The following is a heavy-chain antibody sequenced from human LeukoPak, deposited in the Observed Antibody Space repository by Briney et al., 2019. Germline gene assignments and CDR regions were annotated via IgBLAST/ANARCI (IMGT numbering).Heavy chain of an antibody. V-gene: IGHV3-30-3*01. CDR3: ARCGYTYGMEYHFDY. Sequence: GRSLRLSCAASGFTFSSYAMHWVRQAPGKGLEWVAVISYDGGNTYYADSVKGRFTISSDNSKSTLYLQMNSLRTEDTAVYYCARCGYTYGMEYHFDYWGQGTLVTVSS. CDR1: GFTFSSYA. D-gene: IGHD5-18*01. J-gene: IGHJ4*02. CDR2: ISYDGGNT.